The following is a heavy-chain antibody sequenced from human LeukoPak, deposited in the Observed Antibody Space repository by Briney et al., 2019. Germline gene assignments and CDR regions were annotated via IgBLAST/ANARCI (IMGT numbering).Heavy chain of an antibody. D-gene: IGHD3-3*01. V-gene: IGHV4-34*01. J-gene: IGHJ4*02. Sequence: SETLSLTCAVYGGSFSGYYWSWIRQPPGKGLEWIGEINHSGSTNYNPSLKSRVTISVDTSKNQFSLKLSSVTAADTAVYCCARCPSWSYLDYWGQGTLVTVSS. CDR3: ARCPSWSYLDY. CDR1: GGSFSGYY. CDR2: INHSGST.